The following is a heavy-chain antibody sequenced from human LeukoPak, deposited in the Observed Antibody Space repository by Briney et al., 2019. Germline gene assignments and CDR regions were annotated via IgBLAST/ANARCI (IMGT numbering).Heavy chain of an antibody. CDR1: GYRFTSYW. V-gene: IGHV5-51*01. Sequence: GESLKISCKASGYRFTSYWIGWVRQMPGRGLEWMGVIYPSDSKIRYSPSLQGQVTISADKSISTAFLQWSSLKASDTAMYFCARLSQVNYRGKIDYYRHFDSWGQGTLVTVSS. CDR2: IYPSDSKI. D-gene: IGHD3-22*01. J-gene: IGHJ4*02. CDR3: ARLSQVNYRGKIDYYRHFDS.